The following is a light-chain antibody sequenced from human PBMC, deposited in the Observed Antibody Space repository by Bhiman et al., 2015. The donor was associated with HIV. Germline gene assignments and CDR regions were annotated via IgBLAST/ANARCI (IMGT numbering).Light chain of an antibody. CDR1: SSNIGAGYD. Sequence: QSVLTQPPSVSGAPGQRVTISCTGSSSNIGAGYDVHWYQHLPGTAPKLLIYSNNNRPSGVPDRISGSKSGTSASLAITGLRAEDEADYYCQSYDSGVGGVVFGGGTELTVV. V-gene: IGLV1-40*01. CDR2: SNN. J-gene: IGLJ2*01. CDR3: QSYDSGVGGVV.